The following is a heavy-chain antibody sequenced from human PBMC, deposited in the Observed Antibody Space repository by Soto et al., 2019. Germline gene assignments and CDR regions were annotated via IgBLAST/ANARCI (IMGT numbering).Heavy chain of an antibody. V-gene: IGHV4-34*01. D-gene: IGHD5-12*01. J-gene: IGHJ6*02. CDR1: GGSFSGYY. Sequence: QVQLQQWGAGLLKPSETLSLTCAVYGGSFSGYYWSWIRQPPGKGLEWIGEINHSGSTNYNPSLTSRVPLSVDTSKNQFSLKLSSVTAADTAVYYCARSVRVGWLRPPYYYGMDVWGQGTTVTVSS. CDR2: INHSGST. CDR3: ARSVRVGWLRPPYYYGMDV.